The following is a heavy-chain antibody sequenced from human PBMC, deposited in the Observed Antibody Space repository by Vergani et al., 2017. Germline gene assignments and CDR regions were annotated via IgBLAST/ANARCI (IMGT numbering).Heavy chain of an antibody. Sequence: QVQLVESGGGVVQPGRSQRLSCAASGFTFSSYGMHWVRQAPGKGLEWVAVISYDGSNKYYADSVKGRFTISRDNSKNTLYLQMNSLIADDTAVYYCGKVLLTNYYCYGMDVWGQGTTVTVSS. CDR2: ISYDGSNK. CDR1: GFTFSSYG. CDR3: GKVLLTNYYCYGMDV. V-gene: IGHV3-30*18. D-gene: IGHD2/OR15-2a*01. J-gene: IGHJ6*02.